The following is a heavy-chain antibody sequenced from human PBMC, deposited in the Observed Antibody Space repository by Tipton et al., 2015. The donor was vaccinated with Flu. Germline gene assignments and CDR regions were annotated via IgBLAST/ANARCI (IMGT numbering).Heavy chain of an antibody. Sequence: QLVQSGPEVKKPGASVKVSCKASGYTFTGYYMHWVRQAPGQGLEWMGRINPNSGGTNYAQKFQGRVTMTRDTSISTAYMELSRLRSDDTAVYYCARDWAGSGGWRGWFDPWGQGTLVTVSS. J-gene: IGHJ5*02. V-gene: IGHV1-2*06. CDR1: GYTFTGYY. CDR2: INPNSGGT. D-gene: IGHD3-10*01. CDR3: ARDWAGSGGWRGWFDP.